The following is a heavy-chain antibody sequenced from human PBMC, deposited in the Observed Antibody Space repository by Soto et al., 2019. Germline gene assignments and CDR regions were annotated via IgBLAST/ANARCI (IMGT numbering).Heavy chain of an antibody. CDR1: GYTFTGYY. CDR3: ARDAHDYGDYVDDAFDI. D-gene: IGHD4-17*01. J-gene: IGHJ3*02. Sequence: ASVKVSCKASGYTFTGYYMHWVRQAPGQGLEWMGWINPNSGGTNYAQKFQGWVTMTRDTSISTAYMELSRLRSDDTAVYYCARDAHDYGDYVDDAFDIWGQGTMVTVSS. CDR2: INPNSGGT. V-gene: IGHV1-2*04.